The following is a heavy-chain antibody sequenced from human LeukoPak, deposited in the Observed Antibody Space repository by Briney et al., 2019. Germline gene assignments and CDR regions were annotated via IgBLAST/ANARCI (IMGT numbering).Heavy chain of an antibody. CDR1: GFTFSDYG. Sequence: AGGSLRLSCAASGFTFSDYGIYWVRQAPGKGLEWVAVISYDGSRKYYADSVKGRFTISRDNAKNSLYLQMNSLRAEDTALYYCAREVRVGGGYYYDGPYYFDYWGQGTLVTVSS. CDR3: AREVRVGGGYYYDGPYYFDY. D-gene: IGHD3-22*01. J-gene: IGHJ4*02. CDR2: ISYDGSRK. V-gene: IGHV3-30*03.